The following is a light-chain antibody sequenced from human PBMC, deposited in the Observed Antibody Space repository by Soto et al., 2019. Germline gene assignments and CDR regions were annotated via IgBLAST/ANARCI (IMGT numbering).Light chain of an antibody. J-gene: IGKJ1*01. CDR1: QSVSSN. Sequence: EIVVSLSPSTLSVSQGERATLSCRASQSVSSNLAWYQQKPGQSPRLLIYGASTRATGIPARFSGSGSGTDFTLTISSLQSEDFAVYYCQQYDNWPRTFGQGTKV. CDR3: QQYDNWPRT. CDR2: GAS. V-gene: IGKV3D-15*01.